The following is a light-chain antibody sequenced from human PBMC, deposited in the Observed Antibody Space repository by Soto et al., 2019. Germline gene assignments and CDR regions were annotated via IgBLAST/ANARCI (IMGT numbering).Light chain of an antibody. CDR2: DNN. CDR3: QSYDSSLSGSTV. Sequence: QSVLTQPPPVSGAPGQRVTISCTGTSSNIGAGYDVHWYQQFSGTAPKLLIYDNNNRPSGVPDRFSASKSGTSASLAITGLQAEDEADYYCQSYDSSLSGSTVFGTGTKVTVL. V-gene: IGLV1-40*01. CDR1: SSNIGAGYD. J-gene: IGLJ1*01.